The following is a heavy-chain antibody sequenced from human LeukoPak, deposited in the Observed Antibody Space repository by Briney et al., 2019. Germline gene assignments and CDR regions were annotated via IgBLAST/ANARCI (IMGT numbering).Heavy chain of an antibody. CDR2: IKQDGSEK. J-gene: IGHJ4*02. D-gene: IGHD1-20*01. CDR3: AREITDEDYFDY. Sequence: PGGSLRLSCAASGFTCSSYWMSWVRQAPGKGLEWVANIKQDGSEKYYVDSVKGRFTISRDNAKNSLYLQMNSLRAEDTAVYYCAREITDEDYFDYWGQGTLVTVSS. V-gene: IGHV3-7*01. CDR1: GFTCSSYW.